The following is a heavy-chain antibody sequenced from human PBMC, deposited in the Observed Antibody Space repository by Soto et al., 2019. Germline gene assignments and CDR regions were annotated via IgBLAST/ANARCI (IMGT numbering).Heavy chain of an antibody. Sequence: SETLSLPCTVAGDSGSRGSYDWNWIRQPPGKGLEWIGYIYFSGRTNYNPSLKSRVTISIDTSKNQFSLKLTSATAADTAVYYCSRDVDFGEEDVWGQGTTVT. CDR2: IYFSGRT. J-gene: IGHJ6*02. V-gene: IGHV4-61*01. D-gene: IGHD4-17*01. CDR3: SRDVDFGEEDV. CDR1: GDSGSRGSYD.